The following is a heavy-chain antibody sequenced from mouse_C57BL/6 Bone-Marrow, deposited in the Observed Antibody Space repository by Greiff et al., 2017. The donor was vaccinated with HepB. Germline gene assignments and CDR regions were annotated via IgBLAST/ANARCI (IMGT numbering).Heavy chain of an antibody. CDR2: IHPNSGST. J-gene: IGHJ2*01. CDR1: GYTFTSYW. V-gene: IGHV1-64*01. Sequence: VQLQQPGAELVKPGASVKLSCKASGYTFTSYWMHWVKQRPGQGLEWIGMIHPNSGSTNYNEKFKSKATLTVDTSSSTAYMQLSSLTSEDSAVYYCARSRAYYYGSSYLYWGQGTTLTVSS. D-gene: IGHD1-1*01. CDR3: ARSRAYYYGSSYLY.